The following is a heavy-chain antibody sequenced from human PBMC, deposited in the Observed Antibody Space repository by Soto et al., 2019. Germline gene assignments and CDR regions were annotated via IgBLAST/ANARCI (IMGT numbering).Heavy chain of an antibody. CDR2: ISCYDGDT. Sequence: ASVKVSCKSSGYTFNIHGISWVRQAPGQGLEWMGWISCYDGDTKYSPKFQGRLTMTKDTSASTAYMELRSLTSDDTAVYYCARDPSNTIGNNICYDYWAKGALVTVSS. CDR3: ARDPSNTIGNNICYDY. V-gene: IGHV1-18*04. J-gene: IGHJ4*02. CDR1: GYTFNIHG. D-gene: IGHD3-10*01.